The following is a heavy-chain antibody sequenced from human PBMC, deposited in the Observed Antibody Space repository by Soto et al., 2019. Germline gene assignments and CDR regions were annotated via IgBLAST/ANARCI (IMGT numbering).Heavy chain of an antibody. J-gene: IGHJ6*02. CDR2: INHSGST. V-gene: IGHV4-34*01. CDR1: GGSFSGYY. Sequence: PSETLSLTCAVYGGSFSGYYWSWIRQPPGKGLEWSGEINHSGSTNYNPSLKGRVTISVDTSKNQFSLKLSSVTAADTAVYYCARDRSSWYARHYYYYGMDVWGQGTTVTVSS. D-gene: IGHD6-13*01. CDR3: ARDRSSWYARHYYYYGMDV.